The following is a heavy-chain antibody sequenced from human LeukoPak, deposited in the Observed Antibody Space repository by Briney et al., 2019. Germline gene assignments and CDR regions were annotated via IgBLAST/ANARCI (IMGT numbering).Heavy chain of an antibody. CDR1: GGSISSHY. J-gene: IGHJ5*02. CDR3: ARMLYYDFWSGYRENWFDP. D-gene: IGHD3-3*01. V-gene: IGHV4-59*11. Sequence: PSETLSLTCTVSGGSISSHYWSWVRQPPGKGLEWIVYIYYSGSTNSNPSLNSRVTISVDTSKNQFSLKLSALTAADTAVYYCARMLYYDFWSGYRENWFDPWGQGTLVTVSS. CDR2: IYYSGST.